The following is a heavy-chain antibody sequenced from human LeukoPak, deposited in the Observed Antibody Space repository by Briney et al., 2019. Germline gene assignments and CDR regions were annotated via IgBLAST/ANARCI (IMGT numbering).Heavy chain of an antibody. CDR3: ARDVFPYYYMDV. CDR2: INWNGGST. D-gene: IGHD3-16*01. J-gene: IGHJ6*03. Sequence: GGSLRLSCAASGFTFDDYGMSWVRQAPGKGLEWVSGINWNGGSTGYADSVKGRFTISRDNAKNSLYLQMNSLRAEDTAVYYCARDVFPYYYMDVWGKGTTVTVSS. CDR1: GFTFDDYG. V-gene: IGHV3-20*04.